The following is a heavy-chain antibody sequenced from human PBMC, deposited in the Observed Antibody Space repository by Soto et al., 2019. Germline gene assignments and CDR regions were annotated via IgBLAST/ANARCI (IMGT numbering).Heavy chain of an antibody. Sequence: QVQLRESGPGVVKPSETLSLICSVSSGSVTSGRFFWSWVRQHPGKGLEWIGHIYYGGNTYYNPSLKSRVAMSVDTSKNRFSLPLSALTAADTAVYYCARSLPGGTIFYMDVWGEGTTVTVSS. CDR2: IYYGGNT. J-gene: IGHJ6*03. V-gene: IGHV4-31*02. CDR1: SGSVTSGRFF. CDR3: ARSLPGGTIFYMDV. D-gene: IGHD2-2*01.